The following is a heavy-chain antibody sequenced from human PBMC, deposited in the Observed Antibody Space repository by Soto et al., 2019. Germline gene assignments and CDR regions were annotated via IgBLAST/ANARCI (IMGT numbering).Heavy chain of an antibody. CDR1: GGSISSGDYY. V-gene: IGHV4-30-4*01. CDR2: IYCSGST. Sequence: QVQLQESGPGLVKPSQTLSLTCTVSGGSISSGDYYWSWIRQPPGKGLEWIGYIYCSGSTYYNPSLKSRVTISVDTSKNQFSLKLSSVTAADTAVYYCARIGGYDSSGYYAVDYWGQGTLVTVSS. D-gene: IGHD3-22*01. J-gene: IGHJ4*02. CDR3: ARIGGYDSSGYYAVDY.